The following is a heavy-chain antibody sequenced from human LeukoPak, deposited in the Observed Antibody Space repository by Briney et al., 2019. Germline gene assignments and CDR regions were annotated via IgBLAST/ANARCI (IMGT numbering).Heavy chain of an antibody. D-gene: IGHD3-22*01. V-gene: IGHV1-2*02. Sequence: ASVKVSCKASGYTFTGYYMHWVRQAPGQGLEWMGWINPNSGGTNYAQKFQGRVTMTRDTSISTAYMELSRLRSDDTAVYYCARASEFTMIVVVIRPPGAFDIWGQGTMVTVSS. CDR1: GYTFTGYY. CDR2: INPNSGGT. J-gene: IGHJ3*02. CDR3: ARASEFTMIVVVIRPPGAFDI.